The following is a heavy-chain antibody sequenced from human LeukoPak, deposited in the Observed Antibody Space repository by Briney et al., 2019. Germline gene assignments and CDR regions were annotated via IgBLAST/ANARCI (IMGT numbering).Heavy chain of an antibody. V-gene: IGHV4-39*07. J-gene: IGHJ4*02. CDR1: GGSINNNDFF. Sequence: PSETLSLTCTVSGGSINNNDFFWGWVRQPPGKGLEWIGTIYYSGSTYYSPSLKSRVTISEDTSKNQFSLRLSSVTAADTAVYYCAREASLWFGETNYWGQGTLVTVSS. CDR3: AREASLWFGETNY. CDR2: IYYSGST. D-gene: IGHD3-10*01.